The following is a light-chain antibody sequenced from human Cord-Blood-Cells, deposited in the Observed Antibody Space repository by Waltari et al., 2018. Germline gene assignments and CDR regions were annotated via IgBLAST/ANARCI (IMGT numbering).Light chain of an antibody. CDR3: QPYYSTPWT. CDR2: DAS. V-gene: IGKV1-33*01. CDR1: QDISNY. Sequence: DIQMTQSPSSLSASVGDRVTITCQASQDISNYLNWYQQKPGKAPKLLIYDASNLETGVPDRFSGSGSGTDFTLTISSLQAADVAVYYCQPYYSTPWTFGQGTKVEI. J-gene: IGKJ1*01.